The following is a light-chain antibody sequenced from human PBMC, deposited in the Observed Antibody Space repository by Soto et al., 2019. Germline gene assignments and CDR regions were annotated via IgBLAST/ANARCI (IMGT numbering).Light chain of an antibody. Sequence: QSALTQPASVSGSPGQSITISCTGTSSDIGSYNYVSWYQQHPGKAPRLMFYEVSDRPSGVSNRFSGSKSGNTASLTISGLQPEDEANYYCLSYTSGSTLFGGGTKLTVL. J-gene: IGLJ3*02. V-gene: IGLV2-14*01. CDR1: SSDIGSYNY. CDR2: EVS. CDR3: LSYTSGSTL.